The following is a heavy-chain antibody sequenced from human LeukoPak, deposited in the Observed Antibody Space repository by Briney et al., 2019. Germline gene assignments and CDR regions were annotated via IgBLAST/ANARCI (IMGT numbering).Heavy chain of an antibody. CDR3: ARLEMATIIDHYYYYMDV. J-gene: IGHJ6*03. D-gene: IGHD5-24*01. Sequence: GGSLRLSCAASGFTFSSYSMNWVRQAPGKGLEWVSSISSSSSYIYYADSVKGRFTISRDNTKNSLYLQMNSLRAEDTAVYYCARLEMATIIDHYYYYMDVWGKGTTVTVSS. CDR1: GFTFSSYS. V-gene: IGHV3-21*01. CDR2: ISSSSSYI.